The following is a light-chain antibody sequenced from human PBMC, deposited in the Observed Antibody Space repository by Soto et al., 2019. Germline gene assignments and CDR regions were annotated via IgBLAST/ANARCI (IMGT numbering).Light chain of an antibody. CDR1: QSVSHE. Sequence: EMVMTQSPATLSVSPGERATLSCRASQSVSHELAWYQQKPGQAPRLLIYDTSTRATGIPARFSGSGSGTEFTLTISSLQSADSAVYYCQQYSNWPPFTFGQGTRLEIK. CDR3: QQYSNWPPFT. V-gene: IGKV3-15*01. J-gene: IGKJ5*01. CDR2: DTS.